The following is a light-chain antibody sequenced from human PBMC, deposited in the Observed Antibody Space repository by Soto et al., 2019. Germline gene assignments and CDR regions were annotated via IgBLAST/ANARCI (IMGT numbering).Light chain of an antibody. CDR3: HHYCASPPFT. Sequence: EIVLTQSPGTLSLSPGERATLSCRASQSVSSTYLSWYQQKPGQAPRLLIYGASGRATGIPDRFSGSGSGTDFTLTISRLEPEDFAVYFCHHYCASPPFTFGQGTKLELK. V-gene: IGKV3-20*01. CDR2: GAS. J-gene: IGKJ2*01. CDR1: QSVSSTY.